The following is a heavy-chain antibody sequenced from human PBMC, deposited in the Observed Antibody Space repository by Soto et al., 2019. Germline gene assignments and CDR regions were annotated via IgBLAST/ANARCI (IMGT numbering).Heavy chain of an antibody. CDR3: ARTKLAARPYYYYYYGMDV. V-gene: IGHV2-70*01. CDR2: IDWDDDK. CDR1: GFSLSTSGMC. D-gene: IGHD6-6*01. J-gene: IGHJ6*02. Sequence: GSGPTLVNPTQTLTLTCTFSGFSLSTSGMCVSWISQPPGKALEWLALIDWDDDKYYSTSLKTRLTISKDTSKNQVVLTMTNMDPVDTATYYCARTKLAARPYYYYYYGMDVWGQGTTVTVSS.